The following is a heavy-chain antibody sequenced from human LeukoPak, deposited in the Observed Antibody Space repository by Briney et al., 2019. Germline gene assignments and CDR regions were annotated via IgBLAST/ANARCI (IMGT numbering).Heavy chain of an antibody. Sequence: PSETLSLTCTVSGGSISSYYWSWIRQPPGKGLEWIGYIYYSGSTNYNPSLKSRVTISVDTSKNQFSLKLSSVTAADTAVYYCARRHLRIYDSSGYYSLWGQGTLVTVSS. CDR1: GGSISSYY. J-gene: IGHJ4*02. CDR2: IYYSGST. CDR3: ARRHLRIYDSSGYYSL. D-gene: IGHD3-22*01. V-gene: IGHV4-59*12.